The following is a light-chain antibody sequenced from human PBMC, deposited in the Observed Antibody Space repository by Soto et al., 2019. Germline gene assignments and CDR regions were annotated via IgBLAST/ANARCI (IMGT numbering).Light chain of an antibody. Sequence: DIVMTQSPDSLAVSLGERATINCKSSQSVLYSSNNKNYLAWYQQKPGQPPKLLIYWASTRESGVPDRFSGXGSXXXXXXXXXXXXXXXVAVYYCQQYYSTPRTFCQXXKVEIK. CDR3: QQYYSTPRT. CDR1: QSVLYSSNNKNY. J-gene: IGKJ1*01. CDR2: WAS. V-gene: IGKV4-1*01.